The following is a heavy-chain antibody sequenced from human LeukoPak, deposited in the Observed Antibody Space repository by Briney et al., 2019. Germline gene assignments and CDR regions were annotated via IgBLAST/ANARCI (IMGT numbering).Heavy chain of an antibody. Sequence: SETLSLTCSVSGGSISTNYWNWIRQAPGKGLEWIGYIYYSGSTNHNPSLKSRVTISVDTSKNQFSLKLSSVTAADTAVYYCARDRGSGCYVFDYWGQGTLVTVSS. CDR3: ARDRGSGCYVFDY. CDR1: GGSISTNY. D-gene: IGHD3-22*01. CDR2: IYYSGST. V-gene: IGHV4-59*01. J-gene: IGHJ4*02.